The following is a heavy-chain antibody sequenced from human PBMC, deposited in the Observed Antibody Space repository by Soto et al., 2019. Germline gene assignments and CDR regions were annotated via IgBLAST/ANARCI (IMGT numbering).Heavy chain of an antibody. CDR2: ISSSGDYL. CDR1: GFTFRRNN. CDR3: VRGVDHEDGEADPWFFFEN. Sequence: PGGSLRLSCAASGFTFRRNNMNWVRQAPGKGLEWVASISSSGDYLYYADSVKGRFIISRDNFQNSLFLQMNNLRADDTAVYYCVRGVDHEDGEADPWFFFENWGQGTPATVSS. V-gene: IGHV3-21*01. J-gene: IGHJ4*02. D-gene: IGHD3-3*01.